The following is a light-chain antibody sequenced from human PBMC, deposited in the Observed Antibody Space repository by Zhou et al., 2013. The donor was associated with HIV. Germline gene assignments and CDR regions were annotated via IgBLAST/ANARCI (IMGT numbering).Light chain of an antibody. CDR3: QQYNKWPLYT. J-gene: IGKJ2*01. CDR1: QSISNK. Sequence: DIVTTQSPATLSVSPGERVTLSCRASQSISNKLAWYQQKPGQAPRLLIYYASTRATGIPARFSGSGSGTEFTLTISSLQSEDFAVYYCQQYNKWPLYTFGQGTKLEIK. CDR2: YAS. V-gene: IGKV3-15*01.